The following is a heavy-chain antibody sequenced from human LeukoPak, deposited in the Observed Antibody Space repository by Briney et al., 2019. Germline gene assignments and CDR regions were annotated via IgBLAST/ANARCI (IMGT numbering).Heavy chain of an antibody. Sequence: SETLSLTCAVYGGSFSGYYWSWIRQPPGKGLEWIGEINHSGSTNYNPSLKSRVTISVDTSKNQFSLKLSSVTAADTAVYYCARALKLAKGNPIAFDYWGQGTLVTVSS. V-gene: IGHV4-34*01. CDR3: ARALKLAKGNPIAFDY. CDR2: INHSGST. D-gene: IGHD4-23*01. CDR1: GGSFSGYY. J-gene: IGHJ4*02.